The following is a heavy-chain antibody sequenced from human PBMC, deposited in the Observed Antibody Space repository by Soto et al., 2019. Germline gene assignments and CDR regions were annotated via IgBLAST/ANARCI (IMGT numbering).Heavy chain of an antibody. CDR2: ISGDGSTT. CDR1: GFSFSTFA. V-gene: IGHV3-23*01. D-gene: IGHD6-19*01. Sequence: EVQLLESGGDLVQPGGSLRLSCAATGFSFSTFAMSWVRQAPGKGLEWVSAISGDGSTTYYVDSVKGRFTISRDNSRNTLYLQMNSLRVEDTALDYCAKEPLAEGRGWYADNWGQGTLVTVSS. J-gene: IGHJ4*02. CDR3: AKEPLAEGRGWYADN.